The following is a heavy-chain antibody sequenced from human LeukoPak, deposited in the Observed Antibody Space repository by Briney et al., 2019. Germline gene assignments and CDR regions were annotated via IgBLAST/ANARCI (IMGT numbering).Heavy chain of an antibody. J-gene: IGHJ4*02. V-gene: IGHV3-48*03. Sequence: PGGSLRLSCAASGFTFSSYEMNWVRQAPGKGLDWVSYISSSGTTIYYADSVKGRFTISRDSAKNSLYLQMNSLRAEDTAVYYCARGGIPPDYWGQGTLVTVSS. D-gene: IGHD2-2*02. CDR2: ISSSGTTI. CDR1: GFTFSSYE. CDR3: ARGGIPPDY.